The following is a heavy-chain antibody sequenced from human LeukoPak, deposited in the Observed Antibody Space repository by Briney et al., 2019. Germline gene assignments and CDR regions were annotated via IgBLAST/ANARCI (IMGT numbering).Heavy chain of an antibody. V-gene: IGHV1-18*04. J-gene: IGHJ6*04. CDR2: ISAYNGNT. Sequence: ASVKVSCKASGYTFTSYGISWVRQAPGQGLEWMGWISAYNGNTNYAQKLQGRVTMTTDTSTSTAYMELRSLRSDDTAAYYCARVGGYSGYEDYYYYGMDVWGKGTTVTVSS. D-gene: IGHD5-12*01. CDR1: GYTFTSYG. CDR3: ARVGGYSGYEDYYYYGMDV.